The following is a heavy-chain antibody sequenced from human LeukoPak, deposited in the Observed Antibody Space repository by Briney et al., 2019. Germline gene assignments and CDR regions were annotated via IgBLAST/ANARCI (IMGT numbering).Heavy chain of an antibody. D-gene: IGHD3-9*01. J-gene: IGHJ4*02. CDR1: GFSFSSFE. CDR2: ISRSGSTI. CDR3: ARVLTGYPPEF. V-gene: IGHV3-48*03. Sequence: GALRLSCAASGFSFSSFEMNWVRQAPGKGLEWVSFISRSGSTIYYADSVKGRFTISRDNAKNSLYLQMNSLRAEDTAVYYCARVLTGYPPEFWGQGTLVTVSS.